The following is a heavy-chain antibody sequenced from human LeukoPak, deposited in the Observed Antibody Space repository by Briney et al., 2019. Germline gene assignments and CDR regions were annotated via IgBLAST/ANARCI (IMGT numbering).Heavy chain of an antibody. Sequence: SETLSLTCAVYGGSFSGYYWRWIRQPPGKGLEWIGEINHSGSTNYNPSLKSRVTISVDTSKNQFSLKLSSVTAADTAVYYCARSRLARYYDSSGHYNGPSPGGWFDPWGQGTLVTVSS. J-gene: IGHJ5*02. V-gene: IGHV4-34*01. D-gene: IGHD3-22*01. CDR2: INHSGST. CDR3: ARSRLARYYDSSGHYNGPSPGGWFDP. CDR1: GGSFSGYY.